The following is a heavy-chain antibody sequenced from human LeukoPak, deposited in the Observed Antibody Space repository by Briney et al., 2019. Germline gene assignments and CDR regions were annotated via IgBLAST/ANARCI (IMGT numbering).Heavy chain of an antibody. Sequence: PSETLSLTCTVSGGSISSGGYYWSWIRQHPGKGLEWIGYIYYSGSTYYNPSLKSRVTISVDTSKNQFSLKLSSVTAADTAVYYCAGPGPLPDYCSSTSCYHPYSLFDPWGQGTLVTVSS. CDR2: IYYSGST. CDR3: AGPGPLPDYCSSTSCYHPYSLFDP. J-gene: IGHJ5*02. CDR1: GGSISSGGYY. D-gene: IGHD2-2*01. V-gene: IGHV4-31*03.